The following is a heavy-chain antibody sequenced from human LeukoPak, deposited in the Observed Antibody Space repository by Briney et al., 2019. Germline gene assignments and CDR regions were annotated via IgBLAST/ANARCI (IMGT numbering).Heavy chain of an antibody. D-gene: IGHD5-24*01. Sequence: ASVKVSCKASGYTFTSYGISWVRQAPGQGLEWMGWISAYNGNTNYAQKLQGRVTMTTDTSTSTAYRKLRILRSDDTAVYYCARVMRRDGYNRPLDYWGQGTLVTVSS. J-gene: IGHJ4*02. V-gene: IGHV1-18*01. CDR3: ARVMRRDGYNRPLDY. CDR1: GYTFTSYG. CDR2: ISAYNGNT.